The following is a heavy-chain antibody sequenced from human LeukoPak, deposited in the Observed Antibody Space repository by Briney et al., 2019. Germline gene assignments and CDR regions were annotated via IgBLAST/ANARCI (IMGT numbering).Heavy chain of an antibody. V-gene: IGHV3-21*01. D-gene: IGHD7-27*01. J-gene: IGHJ4*02. CDR2: ISSSSSYI. CDR1: GFTFSSYS. Sequence: PGGSLRLSCAASGFTFSSYSMNWVRQAPGKGLEWVSSISSSSSYIYYADSVKGRFTISRDNAKNSLYLQMNSLRAEDTAAYYCARDINWDFDYWGQGTLVTVSS. CDR3: ARDINWDFDY.